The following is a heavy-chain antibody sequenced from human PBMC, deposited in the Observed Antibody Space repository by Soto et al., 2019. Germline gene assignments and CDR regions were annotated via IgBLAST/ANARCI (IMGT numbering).Heavy chain of an antibody. CDR1: GGSVSSGSYY. CDR3: AKGRREQLVYRRRNWFDP. V-gene: IGHV4-39*07. Sequence: SETLSLTCTVSGGSVSSGSYYWSWIRQPPGKGLEWIGEINHSGSTNYNPSLKSRVTISVDTSKNQFSLKLSSVTAADTAVYYCAKGRREQLVYRRRNWFDPWGQGTLVTVSS. D-gene: IGHD6-13*01. CDR2: INHSGST. J-gene: IGHJ5*02.